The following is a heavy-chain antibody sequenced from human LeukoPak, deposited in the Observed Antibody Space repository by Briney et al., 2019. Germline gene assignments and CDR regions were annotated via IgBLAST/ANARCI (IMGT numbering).Heavy chain of an antibody. CDR1: GGSFSGYY. CDR2: INHSGST. Sequence: SETLSLTCAVCGGSFSGYYWSWIRQPPGKGLEWIGEINHSGSTNYNPSLKSRVTISVDTSKNQFSLKLSSVTAADTAVYYCARGPGQWLVLDYWGQGTLVTVSS. D-gene: IGHD6-19*01. CDR3: ARGPGQWLVLDY. J-gene: IGHJ4*02. V-gene: IGHV4-34*01.